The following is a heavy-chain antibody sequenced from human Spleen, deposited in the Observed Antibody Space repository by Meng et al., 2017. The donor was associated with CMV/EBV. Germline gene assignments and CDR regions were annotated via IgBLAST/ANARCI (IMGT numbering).Heavy chain of an antibody. CDR3: AREGQGNHYYGSGNRQYNYYGMDV. J-gene: IGHJ6*02. D-gene: IGHD3-10*01. V-gene: IGHV1-69*05. Sequence: SVKVSCKASGGTFSSYAISWVRQAPGQGLEWMGGIIPIFGTANYAQKFQGRVTITTDESTSTACMELSSLRSEDTAVYYCAREGQGNHYYGSGNRQYNYYGMDVWGQGTTVTVSS. CDR1: GGTFSSYA. CDR2: IIPIFGTA.